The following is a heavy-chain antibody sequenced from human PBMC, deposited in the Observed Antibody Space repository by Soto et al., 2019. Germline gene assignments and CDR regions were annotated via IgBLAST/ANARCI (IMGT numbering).Heavy chain of an antibody. CDR2: IYDGRTT. V-gene: IGHV4-30-4*02. D-gene: IGHD7-27*01. CDR3: ARGPSGDKVDY. Sequence: SETLSLTCTVSCVSISSAAYCWSWIRQSPDKGLEWIGHIYDGRTTYSSPSLKGQVTISADTSETQFSLKLNSVSAADTAVYYCARGPSGDKVDYWGQG. J-gene: IGHJ4*02. CDR1: CVSISSAAYC.